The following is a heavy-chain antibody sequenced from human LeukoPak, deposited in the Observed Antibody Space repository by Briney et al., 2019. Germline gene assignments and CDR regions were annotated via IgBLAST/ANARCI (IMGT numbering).Heavy chain of an antibody. V-gene: IGHV4-61*02. CDR2: IYTSGST. Sequence: PSETLSLTCTVSGGSISSGSYYWSWIRQPAGKGLEWIGRIYTSGSTNYNPSLKSRVTISVDTSKNQFSLKLSSVTAADTAVYYCARAPGRGPIFGIDYWGQGTLVTVSS. D-gene: IGHD3-3*01. CDR3: ARAPGRGPIFGIDY. CDR1: GGSISSGSYY. J-gene: IGHJ4*02.